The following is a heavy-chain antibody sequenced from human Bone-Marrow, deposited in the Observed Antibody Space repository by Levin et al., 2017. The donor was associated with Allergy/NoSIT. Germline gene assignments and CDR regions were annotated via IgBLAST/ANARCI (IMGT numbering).Heavy chain of an antibody. CDR2: IKPDGSEE. CDR1: GFTLSNYW. J-gene: IGHJ4*02. D-gene: IGHD1-26*01. CDR3: ARERIVGATDFDY. Sequence: GESLKISCEMSGFTLSNYWMTWVRQAPGKGLEWVANIKPDGSEEHYVDSVKGRFTISRDNAKKSLYLQMKSLGVEDTAMYYCARERIVGATDFDYWGQGTLVTVSS. V-gene: IGHV3-7*01.